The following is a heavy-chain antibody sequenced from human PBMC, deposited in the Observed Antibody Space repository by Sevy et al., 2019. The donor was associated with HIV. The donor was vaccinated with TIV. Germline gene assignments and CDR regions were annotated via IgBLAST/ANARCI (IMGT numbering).Heavy chain of an antibody. V-gene: IGHV3-23*01. Sequence: GGSLRLSCAASGFTFSSYAMSWVRQAPGKGLEWVSAISGSGGSTYYADSVKGRFTISRDNSKNTRYLQMNSLRAEDTAVYYCAKDGSSSWYHGYFQHWGQGTLVTVSS. J-gene: IGHJ1*01. CDR3: AKDGSSSWYHGYFQH. D-gene: IGHD6-13*01. CDR2: ISGSGGST. CDR1: GFTFSSYA.